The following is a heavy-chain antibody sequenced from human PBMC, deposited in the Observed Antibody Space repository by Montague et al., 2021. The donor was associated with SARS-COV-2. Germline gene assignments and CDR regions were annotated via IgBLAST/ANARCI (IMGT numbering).Heavy chain of an antibody. CDR1: VGFFSGYY. Sequence: SETLSLTCAVYVGFFSGYYWSWIRQPPGKGLEWIGEINYSGSTNYNPSLKSRVTISVDTSKNQFSLKLNSVSAADTAVYYCARCQVTIFGVLIMHHAAGALDLGGQGTMVTVSS. D-gene: IGHD3-3*02. V-gene: IGHV4-34*01. CDR3: ARCQVTIFGVLIMHHAAGALDL. CDR2: INYSGST. J-gene: IGHJ3*01.